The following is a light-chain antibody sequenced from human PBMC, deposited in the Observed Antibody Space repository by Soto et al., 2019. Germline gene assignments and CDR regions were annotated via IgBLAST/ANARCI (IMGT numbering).Light chain of an antibody. J-gene: IGLJ1*01. Sequence: QSALTQPRSVSGSPGQSVTISCTGTSSDVGGYNYVSWYQQHPGRAPRVMIYDVKTRPSGVPDRLSGSKSGNTASLTISELQAEDEADYYCCSYAGDYTFVFGTGTKVTVL. CDR3: CSYAGDYTFV. CDR2: DVK. V-gene: IGLV2-11*01. CDR1: SSDVGGYNY.